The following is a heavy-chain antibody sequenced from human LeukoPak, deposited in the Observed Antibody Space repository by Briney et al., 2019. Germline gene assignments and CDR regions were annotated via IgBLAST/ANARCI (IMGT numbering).Heavy chain of an antibody. D-gene: IGHD2-21*01. Sequence: GGSLKLSCAASGFTFDDYGMSWVRQAPGKGLEWVSGINWNGGCTGYADSVKGRFTISRDNAKNSLYLQMNSLRAEDTALYYCARDKVVVIHDYWGQGTLVTVSS. CDR3: ARDKVVVIHDY. CDR1: GFTFDDYG. J-gene: IGHJ4*02. V-gene: IGHV3-20*04. CDR2: INWNGGCT.